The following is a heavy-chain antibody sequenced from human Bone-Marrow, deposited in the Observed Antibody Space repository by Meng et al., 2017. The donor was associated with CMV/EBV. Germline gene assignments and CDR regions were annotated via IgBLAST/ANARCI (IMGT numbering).Heavy chain of an antibody. J-gene: IGHJ5*02. Sequence: SETLSLTCAVYGGSFSGYYWSWIRQPPGKGLEWIGEINHSGSTNYNPSLKSRVTISVDTSKNQFSLKLSSVTAADTAVYYCASLVVPAARGNWFDPWGQGNLVTVSS. CDR3: ASLVVPAARGNWFDP. V-gene: IGHV4-34*01. D-gene: IGHD2-2*01. CDR1: GGSFSGYY. CDR2: INHSGST.